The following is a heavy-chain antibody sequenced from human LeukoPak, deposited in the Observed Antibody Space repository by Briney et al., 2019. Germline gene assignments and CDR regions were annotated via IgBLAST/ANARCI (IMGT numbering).Heavy chain of an antibody. V-gene: IGHV4-59*08. D-gene: IGHD3-16*01. CDR2: IYYSGST. CDR1: GGSISSYY. J-gene: IGHJ3*02. Sequence: SETLSPTCTVSGGSISSYYWSWLRQPPGKGLEWIGYIYYSGSTNYNPSLKSRVTISVDTSKNQFSLKLSSVTAADTAVYYCARYGGSPNAFDIWGQGTMVTVSS. CDR3: ARYGGSPNAFDI.